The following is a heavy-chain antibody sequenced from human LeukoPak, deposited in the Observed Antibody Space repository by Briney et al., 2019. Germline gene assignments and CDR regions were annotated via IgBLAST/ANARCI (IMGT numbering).Heavy chain of an antibody. V-gene: IGHV4-34*01. CDR2: INHSGST. CDR1: GGSFSGYY. J-gene: IGHJ5*02. Sequence: PSETLSLTCAVYGGSFSGYYWSWIRQPPGKGLEWIGEINHSGSTNYNPSLKSRVTISVDTSKNQFSLKLSSVTAADTAVYYCTRESGDSSGWYITRRWFDPWGQGTLVTVSS. CDR3: TRESGDSSGWYITRRWFDP. D-gene: IGHD6-19*01.